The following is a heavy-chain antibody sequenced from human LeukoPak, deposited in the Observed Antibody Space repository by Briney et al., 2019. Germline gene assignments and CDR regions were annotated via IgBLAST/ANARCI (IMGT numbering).Heavy chain of an antibody. CDR2: ISSSSSYI. CDR1: GFTFSNAW. Sequence: GGSLRLSCAASGFTFSNAWMSWVRQAPGKGLEWVSSISSSSSYIYYADSVKGRFTISRDNAKNSLYLQMNSLRAEDTAVYYCAREAAAAPSWGQGTLVTVSS. V-gene: IGHV3-21*01. CDR3: AREAAAAPS. J-gene: IGHJ4*02. D-gene: IGHD6-13*01.